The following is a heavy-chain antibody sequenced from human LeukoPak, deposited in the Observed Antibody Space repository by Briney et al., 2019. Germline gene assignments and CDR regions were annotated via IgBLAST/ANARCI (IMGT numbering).Heavy chain of an antibody. D-gene: IGHD1-26*01. V-gene: IGHV3-53*01. CDR1: GFTASTNH. CDR2: IYSGGTT. CDR3: ASSGSYRFDY. Sequence: GGSLRLSCAASGFTASTNHLSWVRQAPGRGLEWVSVIYSGGTTYYADSVKGRFTVSRDNAKNSLYLQMNSLRDEDTAVYYCASSGSYRFDYWGQGTLVTVSS. J-gene: IGHJ4*02.